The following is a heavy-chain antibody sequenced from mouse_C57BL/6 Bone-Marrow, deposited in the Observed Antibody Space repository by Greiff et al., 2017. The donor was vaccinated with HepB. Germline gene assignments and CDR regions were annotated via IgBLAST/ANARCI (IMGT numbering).Heavy chain of an antibody. D-gene: IGHD1-1*02. J-gene: IGHJ2*01. Sequence: VQLQQSGAELVRPGASVKLSCTASGFNIKDDYMHWVKQRPEQGLEWIGWIDPENGDTEYASKFQGKATIKADTSSNTAYLQLSSLTSEDTAVYYCTATGVADFDYWGQGTTLTVSS. V-gene: IGHV14-4*01. CDR1: GFNIKDDY. CDR3: TATGVADFDY. CDR2: IDPENGDT.